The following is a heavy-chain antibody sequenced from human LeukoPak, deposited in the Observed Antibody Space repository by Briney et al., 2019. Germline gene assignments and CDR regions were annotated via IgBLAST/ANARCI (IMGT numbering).Heavy chain of an antibody. CDR1: GFTVSSNY. Sequence: PGRSLRLSCAASGFTVSSNYMSWVRQAPGRGLEWVSVIYSGGSTYYADSVKGRFTISRDNSMNTLYLQMNSLRAEDTAVYYCARATYDSSGLFDYWGQGTLVTVSS. D-gene: IGHD3-22*01. CDR3: ARATYDSSGLFDY. J-gene: IGHJ4*02. CDR2: IYSGGST. V-gene: IGHV3-66*02.